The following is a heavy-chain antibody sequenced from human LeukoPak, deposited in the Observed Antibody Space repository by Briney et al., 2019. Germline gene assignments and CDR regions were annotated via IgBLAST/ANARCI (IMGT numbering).Heavy chain of an antibody. CDR3: ARGAGWLYD. Sequence: GASVKVSCKASGYTFTSYDINWVRQAPGQGLEWLGGIIPMIATASYSQKFHGRVSINADKSTNTVYMELSSLKLEDTAVYYCARGAGWLYDWGQGTLVIVSS. D-gene: IGHD3-22*01. J-gene: IGHJ4*02. CDR1: GYTFTSYD. CDR2: IIPMIATA. V-gene: IGHV1-69*06.